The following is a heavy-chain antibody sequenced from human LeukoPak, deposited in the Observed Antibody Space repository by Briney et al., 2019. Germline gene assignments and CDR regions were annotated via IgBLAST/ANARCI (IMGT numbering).Heavy chain of an antibody. D-gene: IGHD4-17*01. V-gene: IGHV3-23*01. CDR2: ISGSGGST. Sequence: PGGSLRLSCAASGFTFSSYAMSWVRQAPGKGLEWVSAISGSGGSTYYADSVKGRFTISRDKSKNTLYLQVNSLRADDTAVYYCARDQGDYGASGMDVWGQGTTVTVSS. J-gene: IGHJ6*02. CDR1: GFTFSSYA. CDR3: ARDQGDYGASGMDV.